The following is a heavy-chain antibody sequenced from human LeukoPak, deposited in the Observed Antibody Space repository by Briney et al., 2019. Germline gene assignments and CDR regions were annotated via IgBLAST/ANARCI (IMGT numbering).Heavy chain of an antibody. J-gene: IGHJ4*02. V-gene: IGHV4-61*02. D-gene: IGHD2-15*01. CDR1: GGSISSGSYY. Sequence: SETLSLTCTVSGGSISSGSYYWSWIRQPAGEGLEWIGRIYTSGSTNYNPSLKSRVTISVDTSKNQFSLKLSSVTAADTAVYYCAREGYCSGGSCYSTPYWGQGTLVTVSS. CDR3: AREGYCSGGSCYSTPY. CDR2: IYTSGST.